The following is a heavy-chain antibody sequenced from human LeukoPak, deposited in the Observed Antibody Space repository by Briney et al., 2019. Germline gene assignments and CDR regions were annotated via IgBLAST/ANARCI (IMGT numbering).Heavy chain of an antibody. Sequence: PGGSLRLSCAASGFTVSSNYMSWVRQAPGKGLEWVSVIYSGGSTYYADSVKGRFTISRDNSKNTLYLQMNSLRAEDTAVYYCAKDSSSWTSYNWFDPWGQGTLVTVSS. CDR1: GFTVSSNY. J-gene: IGHJ5*02. CDR2: IYSGGST. V-gene: IGHV3-53*01. D-gene: IGHD6-13*01. CDR3: AKDSSSWTSYNWFDP.